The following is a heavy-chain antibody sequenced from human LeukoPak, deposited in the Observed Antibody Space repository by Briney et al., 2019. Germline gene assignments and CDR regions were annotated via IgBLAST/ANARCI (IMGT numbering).Heavy chain of an antibody. V-gene: IGHV2-26*01. CDR1: GFSLRNATMG. J-gene: IGHJ4*02. Sequence: SSPTLLNPTETLTLTCTVSGFSLRNATMGVSWIRQPPGKALEWLPHIVSHDEKSYITSLMSRLTISKDTSKSQVLLTMTNMDPVDTATYYCARTQMGYSSGWYLFDYWGQGTLVTVSS. D-gene: IGHD6-19*01. CDR2: IVSHDEK. CDR3: ARTQMGYSSGWYLFDY.